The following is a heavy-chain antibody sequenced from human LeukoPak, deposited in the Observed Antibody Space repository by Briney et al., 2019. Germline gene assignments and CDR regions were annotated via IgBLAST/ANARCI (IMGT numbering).Heavy chain of an antibody. V-gene: IGHV4-30-2*01. CDR2: IYHSGST. CDR1: SGSISSGGYY. J-gene: IGHJ4*02. Sequence: SETLSLTCTVSSGSISSGGYYWSWIRQPPGKGLEWIGYIYHSGSTYYNPSLKSRVTISVDRSKNQFSLKLSSVTAADTAVYYCARVPVRSSSSTDYWGQGTLVTVSS. D-gene: IGHD6-13*01. CDR3: ARVPVRSSSSTDY.